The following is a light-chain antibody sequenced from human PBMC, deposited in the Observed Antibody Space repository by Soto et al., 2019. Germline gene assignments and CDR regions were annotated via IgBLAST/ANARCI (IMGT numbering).Light chain of an antibody. CDR2: DAS. V-gene: IGKV3D-15*01. CDR1: HSVSSY. CDR3: QQYNNWLRT. Sequence: EIVMTQSPATLSVSPGERATLSCRASHSVSSYLAWYQQKPGQTPRLLIYDASTRATGIPARFSGSGSGTDFTLNISSLQSEDFAVYYCQQYNNWLRTFGQGTKVDI. J-gene: IGKJ1*01.